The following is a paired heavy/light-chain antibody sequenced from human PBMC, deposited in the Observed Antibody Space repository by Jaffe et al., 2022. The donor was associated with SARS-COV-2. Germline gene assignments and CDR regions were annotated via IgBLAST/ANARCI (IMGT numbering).Heavy chain of an antibody. D-gene: IGHD6-19*01. J-gene: IGHJ6*03. CDR2: IYYSGST. V-gene: IGHV4-39*01. CDR1: GGSITISSYY. Sequence: QLQLQESGPGLVKPSETLSLTCTVSGGSITISSYYWGWIRQPPGKDLEWIGSIYYSGSTYYNPALRSRVSISVDTSKNQFSLKLISVTAADTAVYYCARQNSNGWPPLYHHMDVWGKGTTVTVSS. CDR3: ARQNSNGWPPLYHHMDV.
Light chain of an antibody. CDR3: GTWDSSLRAVV. CDR1: SSNIGNNY. CDR2: DNN. V-gene: IGLV1-51*01. J-gene: IGLJ2*01. Sequence: QSVLTQPPSVSAAPGQKVTISCSGSSSNIGNNYVSWYQQFPGTAPKLLIYDNNKRPSGIPDRFSGSKSGTSATLGITGLQTGDETDYYCGTWDSSLRAVVFGGGTRLTVL.